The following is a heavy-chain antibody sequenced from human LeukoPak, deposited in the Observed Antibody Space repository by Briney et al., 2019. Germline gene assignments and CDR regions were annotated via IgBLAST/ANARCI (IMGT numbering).Heavy chain of an antibody. CDR1: GFTFSSYA. J-gene: IGHJ4*02. D-gene: IGHD3-22*01. CDR2: ISGGSGST. Sequence: PGGSLRLSCAASGFTFSSYAMSWVRQAPGKGLAWVSTISGGSGSTYCADSVKGRFTISRDNSKNTLYLQMNSLRAEDTAVYYCARDRSGYYFDFWGQGTLVTVSS. V-gene: IGHV3-23*01. CDR3: ARDRSGYYFDF.